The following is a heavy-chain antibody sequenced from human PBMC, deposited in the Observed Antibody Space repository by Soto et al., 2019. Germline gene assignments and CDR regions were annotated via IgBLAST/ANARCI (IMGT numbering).Heavy chain of an antibody. V-gene: IGHV4-30-4*08. CDR1: GGSISSGDYY. D-gene: IGHD3-16*01. CDR3: VREGGDNSFEP. Sequence: PSETLSLTCTVSGGSISSGDYYWSWIRQPPGKGLEWIGYIYYSGSTFYNPSLKNRVTISLDTSKIQFYLKLSSVTAGDTAVYYCVREGGDNSFEPWGQGTLVTVSS. J-gene: IGHJ5*02. CDR2: IYYSGST.